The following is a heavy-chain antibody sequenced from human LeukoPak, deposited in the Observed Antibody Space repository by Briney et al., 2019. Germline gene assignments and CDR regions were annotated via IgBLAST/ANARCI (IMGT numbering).Heavy chain of an antibody. CDR3: ARDHPFSSGAFDY. J-gene: IGHJ4*02. CDR1: GFTFTNAY. Sequence: GGSLRLSCAASGFTFTNAYMSWVRQAPGKGLEWVPVIYSGGSTYYADSVKGRFTISRDNSKNTLYLQMNSLRAEDTAVYYCARDHPFSSGAFDYWGQGTLVTVSS. V-gene: IGHV3-66*01. D-gene: IGHD6-19*01. CDR2: IYSGGST.